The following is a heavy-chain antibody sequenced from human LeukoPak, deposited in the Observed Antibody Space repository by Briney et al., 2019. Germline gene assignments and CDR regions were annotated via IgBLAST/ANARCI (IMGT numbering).Heavy chain of an antibody. D-gene: IGHD2-2*01. Sequence: SVKVSCKASGGTFSSYAISWVRQAPGQGLEWMGGIIPIFGTANYAQKFQGRVTITTDESTSTAYMELSSLRSEDTAVYYCARGGDGPSSTAARRYYYYYMDVWGKGTTVTVSS. CDR3: ARGGDGPSSTAARRYYYYYMDV. CDR1: GGTFSSYA. CDR2: IIPIFGTA. J-gene: IGHJ6*03. V-gene: IGHV1-69*05.